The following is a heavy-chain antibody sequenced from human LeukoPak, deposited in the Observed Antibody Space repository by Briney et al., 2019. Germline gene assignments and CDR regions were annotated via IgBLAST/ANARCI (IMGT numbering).Heavy chain of an antibody. CDR2: ISSGGSYI. D-gene: IGHD4-17*01. Sequence: GGSLRLSCAASGFTFSSYGMLWVRQAPGKGPEWVSSISSGGSYIYYADSVKGRFTISRNNPKNSLCLQMNSLRAEDTAVYYCARNRGDPSYFDYWGQGTLVTVSS. CDR1: GFTFSSYG. CDR3: ARNRGDPSYFDY. J-gene: IGHJ4*02. V-gene: IGHV3-21*01.